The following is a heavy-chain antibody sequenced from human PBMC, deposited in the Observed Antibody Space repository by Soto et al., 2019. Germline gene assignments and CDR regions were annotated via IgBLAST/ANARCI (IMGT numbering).Heavy chain of an antibody. V-gene: IGHV3-23*01. CDR3: ARGWTFDL. CDR2: FNGGGGST. J-gene: IGHJ4*02. Sequence: GGSLRLSCAASGFTFSSYAMSWVRQAPGKGLEWVSGFNGGGGSTYLADSVRGRFTISRDNSKNTLFLHMNSLRAEDTAVYYCARGWTFDLWGQGTLVTVSS. CDR1: GFTFSSYA. D-gene: IGHD1-1*01.